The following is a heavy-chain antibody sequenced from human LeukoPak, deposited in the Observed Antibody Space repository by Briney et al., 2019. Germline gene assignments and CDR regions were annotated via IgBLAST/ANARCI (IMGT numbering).Heavy chain of an antibody. CDR2: ISRDGAST. Sequence: PGGSLRLSCSASGFTFSSYAMHWVRQAPDKGLEYVSTISRDGASTNYADSVKGRFTISRDNSKNTLYLQMSSLRAEDTAVYYCGKEGGGGGGPFDIWGQGTMVTVSS. D-gene: IGHD3-16*01. J-gene: IGHJ3*02. CDR1: GFTFSSYA. CDR3: GKEGGGGGGPFDI. V-gene: IGHV3-64D*09.